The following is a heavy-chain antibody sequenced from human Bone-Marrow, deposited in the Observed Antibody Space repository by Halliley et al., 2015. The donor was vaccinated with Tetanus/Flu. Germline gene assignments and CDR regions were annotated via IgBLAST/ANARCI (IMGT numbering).Heavy chain of an antibody. CDR2: IYYSGTT. J-gene: IGHJ4*02. Sequence: LRLSCSVSGGSISSSGYYWGWIRQPPGKGLEWIGTIYYSGTTYYNPSLKSRVTMSVDTPRNQFSLQLTSVSAADTAVYYCARLPESTSRLDYWGQGSLVTVSS. V-gene: IGHV4-39*01. CDR3: ARLPESTSRLDY. D-gene: IGHD1-26*01. CDR1: GGSISSSGYY.